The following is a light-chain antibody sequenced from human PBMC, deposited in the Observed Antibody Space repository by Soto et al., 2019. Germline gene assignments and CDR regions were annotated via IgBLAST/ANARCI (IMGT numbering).Light chain of an antibody. V-gene: IGKV3-15*01. Sequence: EIVMTQSPATLSVSPGERATLSCRASQSVSSNLAWYQQKPGQAPRLLIYGASTRATGIPARFSGSGSGTEFTVTISSLHSEDFAFYYGQQYNNWPLTFGGGTKVEIK. CDR3: QQYNNWPLT. CDR2: GAS. J-gene: IGKJ4*01. CDR1: QSVSSN.